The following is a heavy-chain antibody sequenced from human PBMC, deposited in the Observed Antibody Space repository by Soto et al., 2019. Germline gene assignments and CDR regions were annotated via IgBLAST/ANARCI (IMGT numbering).Heavy chain of an antibody. CDR2: IYYSGST. Sequence: SETLSLTCTVSGGSISSSSYYWGWIRQPPGKGLEWIGSIYYSGSTNYNPSLKSRVTISVDTSKNQFSLKLSSVTAADTAVYYCARRWGSAADYWGQGTLVTVSS. CDR3: ARRWGSAADY. V-gene: IGHV4-39*07. D-gene: IGHD2-15*01. J-gene: IGHJ4*02. CDR1: GGSISSSSYY.